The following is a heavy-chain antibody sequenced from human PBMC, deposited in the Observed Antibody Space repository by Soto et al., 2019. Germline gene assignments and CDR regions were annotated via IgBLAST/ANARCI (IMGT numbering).Heavy chain of an antibody. CDR2: ISGSGGST. Sequence: GGSLRLSCAASGFTFTIYAMNWVRQAPGKGLEWVSAISGSGGSTYYADSVKGRFAISRDNSKNTLYLQMHSLRAEDTAVYYCAKDTAYYFGAGSYLDYWGQGTLVTVSS. D-gene: IGHD3-10*01. J-gene: IGHJ4*02. CDR3: AKDTAYYFGAGSYLDY. CDR1: GFTFTIYA. V-gene: IGHV3-23*01.